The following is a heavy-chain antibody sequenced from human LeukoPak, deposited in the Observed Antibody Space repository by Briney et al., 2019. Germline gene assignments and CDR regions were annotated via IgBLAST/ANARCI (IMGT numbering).Heavy chain of an antibody. D-gene: IGHD3-16*01. V-gene: IGHV4-34*01. Sequence: SETLSLTCAVYGGSFSGYYWSWIRQPPGKGLEWIGEINHSGSTNYNPSLKSRVTISVDTSKNQFSLKLSSVTAADTAVYYCARGYDYVWGSYVYYFDYWGQGTLVTVSS. CDR2: INHSGST. CDR3: ARGYDYVWGSYVYYFDY. J-gene: IGHJ4*02. CDR1: GGSFSGYY.